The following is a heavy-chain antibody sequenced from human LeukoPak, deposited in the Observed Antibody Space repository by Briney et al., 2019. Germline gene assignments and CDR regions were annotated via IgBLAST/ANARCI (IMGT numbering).Heavy chain of an antibody. CDR3: ARTSSSWL. D-gene: IGHD6-13*01. CDR1: GGSISGSY. Sequence: PSETLSLTCTVSGGSISGSYWSWIRQPAGKGLEWIGRVYASGSTNYNPSLKSRVTMFVDTSKNQFSLKLSSVTAADTAVYYCARTSSSWLWGQGTLVTVSS. V-gene: IGHV4-4*07. J-gene: IGHJ4*02. CDR2: VYASGST.